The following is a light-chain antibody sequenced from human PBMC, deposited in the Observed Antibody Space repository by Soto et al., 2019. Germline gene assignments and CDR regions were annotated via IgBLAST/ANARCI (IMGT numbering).Light chain of an antibody. Sequence: EIVLTQSPVTLSLSPGERATLSCRASQRVTANYLAWYQQRPGQAPRLLIYDASKRATGIPARFSGSGSGTDFTLTINSLEPEDFAVYYCQQRSRWPLTFGPGTKVDIK. J-gene: IGKJ3*01. CDR1: QRVTANY. CDR3: QQRSRWPLT. CDR2: DAS. V-gene: IGKV3-11*01.